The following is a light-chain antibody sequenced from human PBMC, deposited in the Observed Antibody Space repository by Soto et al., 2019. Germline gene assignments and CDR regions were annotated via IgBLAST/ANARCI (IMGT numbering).Light chain of an antibody. Sequence: DIQMTQSPSSLSASVGDRVTITCRASQSISSYLNWYQQKPGKAPKLLICAASSLQSGVPSRFSGSGSGTDFTLTISSLQPEDFATYYCQQSYSTPLTFGGGTKVEIK. CDR1: QSISSY. CDR3: QQSYSTPLT. J-gene: IGKJ4*01. V-gene: IGKV1-39*01. CDR2: AAS.